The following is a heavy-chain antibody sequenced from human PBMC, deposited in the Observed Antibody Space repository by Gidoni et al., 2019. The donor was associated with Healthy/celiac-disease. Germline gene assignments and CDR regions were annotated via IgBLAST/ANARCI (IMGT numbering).Heavy chain of an antibody. CDR1: GGSISSGGYY. CDR2: IYYSGST. V-gene: IGHV4-31*03. CDR3: ARGPTSPQLYYGSGWSKFDP. Sequence: QVQLQESGPGLVKPSQTLSLTCTVSGGSISSGGYYWSWIRQHPGKGLEWIGYIYYSGSTYYNPSLKSRVTISVDTSKNQFSLKLSSVTAADTAVYYCARGPTSPQLYYGSGWSKFDPWGQGTLVTVSS. D-gene: IGHD3-10*01. J-gene: IGHJ5*02.